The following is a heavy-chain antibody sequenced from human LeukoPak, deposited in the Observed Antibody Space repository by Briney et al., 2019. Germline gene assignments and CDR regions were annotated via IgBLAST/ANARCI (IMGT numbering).Heavy chain of an antibody. V-gene: IGHV3-11*01. CDR3: ARAKGSYSFDY. J-gene: IGHJ4*02. Sequence: PGGSLRLSCAASGFTFSDYYMTWIRQAPGKGLEWVSYISSSGNAIYYADSMKGRFTISRDNAKNSLYLQMNSLRAEDAAVYYCARAKGSYSFDYWGQGTLVTVSS. D-gene: IGHD3-10*01. CDR2: ISSSGNAI. CDR1: GFTFSDYY.